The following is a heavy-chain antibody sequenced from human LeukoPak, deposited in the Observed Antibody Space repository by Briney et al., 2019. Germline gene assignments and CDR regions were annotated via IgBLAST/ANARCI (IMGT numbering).Heavy chain of an antibody. V-gene: IGHV1-46*01. CDR2: INPNSGST. J-gene: IGHJ4*02. Sequence: ASVKVSCKASGYTFTSYYMHWVRQAPGQGLEWMGIINPNSGSTNYAQKFQGRVTMTRDTSTSTVYMELSSLRSDDTAVYYCARGVRGFFDYWGEGTLVIVSA. D-gene: IGHD2-15*01. CDR3: ARGVRGFFDY. CDR1: GYTFTSYY.